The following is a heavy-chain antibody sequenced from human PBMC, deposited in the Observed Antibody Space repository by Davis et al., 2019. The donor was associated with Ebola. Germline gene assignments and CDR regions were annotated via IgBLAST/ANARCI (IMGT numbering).Heavy chain of an antibody. V-gene: IGHV3-64*01. CDR1: GFTFSSYA. CDR3: ARGIAAAGYNWFDP. CDR2: ISSKGGST. Sequence: GGSLRLSCAASGFTFSSYAMHWVRQPPGKGLEYVSAISSKGGSTYYANTVKGRFTISRDNSKNTLYLQRGSLRAEDMAVYYCARGIAAAGYNWFDPWGQGTLVAVSS. J-gene: IGHJ5*02. D-gene: IGHD6-13*01.